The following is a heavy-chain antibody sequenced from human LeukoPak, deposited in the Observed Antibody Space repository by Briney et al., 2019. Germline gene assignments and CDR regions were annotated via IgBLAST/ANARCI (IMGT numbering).Heavy chain of an antibody. J-gene: IGHJ4*02. V-gene: IGHV4-59*11. CDR2: IYYTGST. CDR3: ARQGGYGDSTHLDY. D-gene: IGHD4-17*01. Sequence: PSETLSLTCTVSGGSISSHYWSWVRQPPGKGLEWIGYIYYTGSTKYNPSLKSPVTISVDTSKNQFSLKLSSVTTGDTALYYCARQGGYGDSTHLDYWGRGTLVTVSS. CDR1: GGSISSHY.